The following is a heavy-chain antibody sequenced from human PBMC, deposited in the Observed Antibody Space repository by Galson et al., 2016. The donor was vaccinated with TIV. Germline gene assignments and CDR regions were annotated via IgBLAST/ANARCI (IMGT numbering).Heavy chain of an antibody. J-gene: IGHJ4*02. CDR3: ARDSGGYFMYYFDY. CDR1: GFILSTYA. D-gene: IGHD3-10*01. Sequence: SLRLSCAASGFILSTYAMHWVRQAPGKGLEWVAVTSYDGSNKYYADSVKGRFTIPRDNSKNTLYLQMNSLRAEDTAVYYCARDSGGYFMYYFDYWGQGTLVTVSS. V-gene: IGHV3-30-3*01. CDR2: TSYDGSNK.